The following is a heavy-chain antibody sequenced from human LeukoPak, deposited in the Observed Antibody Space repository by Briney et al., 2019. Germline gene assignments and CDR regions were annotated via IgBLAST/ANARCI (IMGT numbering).Heavy chain of an antibody. CDR2: MNPNSGNT. CDR1: GYTFTSYD. D-gene: IGHD3-10*01. CDR3: ARDLKGSGSWRLYYYYGMDV. V-gene: IGHV1-8*01. J-gene: IGHJ6*02. Sequence: GASVKVSCKASGYTFTSYDINWVRQATGQGLEWMGWMNPNSGNTGYAQKFQGRVTMTRNTSISTAYMELSSLRSDDTAVYYCARDLKGSGSWRLYYYYGMDVWGQGTTVTVSS.